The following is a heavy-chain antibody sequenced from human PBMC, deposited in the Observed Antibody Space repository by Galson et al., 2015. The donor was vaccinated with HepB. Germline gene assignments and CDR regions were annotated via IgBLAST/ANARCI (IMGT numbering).Heavy chain of an antibody. CDR3: ARDPGSIGWLDHYYYHYMDV. CDR2: IIPILDIA. Sequence: SVKVSCKASGGTFSNYHINWLRQAPGQGLEWMGRIIPILDIAHYAQKFQGRVTITADKTTSTAYMELSSLKSEDTAVYYCARDPGSIGWLDHYYYHYMDVWGKGTTVTVSS. CDR1: GGTFSNYH. J-gene: IGHJ6*03. V-gene: IGHV1-69*04. D-gene: IGHD6-13*01.